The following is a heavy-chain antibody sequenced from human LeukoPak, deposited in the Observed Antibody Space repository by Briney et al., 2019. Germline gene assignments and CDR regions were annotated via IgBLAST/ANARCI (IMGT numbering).Heavy chain of an antibody. V-gene: IGHV3-23*01. D-gene: IGHD2/OR15-2a*01. CDR2: ISGTGGTT. CDR3: AKGGKYYHFDY. J-gene: IGHJ4*02. Sequence: GGSLRLSCAASGFTFSDYYMSWVRQAPGKGLEWVSGISGTGGTTYYADSVKGRFTISRDNSKNTLYLQMNSLSAGDTAIYYCAKGGKYYHFDYWGQGTLVTVSS. CDR1: GFTFSDYY.